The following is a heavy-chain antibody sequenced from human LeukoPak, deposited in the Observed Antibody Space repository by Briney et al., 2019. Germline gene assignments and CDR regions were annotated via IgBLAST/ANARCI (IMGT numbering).Heavy chain of an antibody. CDR1: GFTFTRSA. V-gene: IGHV1-58*02. D-gene: IGHD3-22*01. J-gene: IGHJ3*02. CDR2: IVVGSGNT. Sequence: GTSVTVSCKASGFTFTRSAMQWVRQARGQRLECIGCIVVGSGNTNYAQTFQERVTITRDMSTSTAYMELSSLRSEDTAVYYCAAADYYDSSGYYPYAFHIWGQGTMVTVSS. CDR3: AAADYYDSSGYYPYAFHI.